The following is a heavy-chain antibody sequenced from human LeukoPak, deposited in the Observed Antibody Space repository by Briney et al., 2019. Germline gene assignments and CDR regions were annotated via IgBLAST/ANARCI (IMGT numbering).Heavy chain of an antibody. CDR2: ISYTGSN. J-gene: IGHJ4*02. V-gene: IGHV4-59*01. Sequence: SETLSLTCSVSGGSISRYYWNWIRQPPGKGLEWVGYISYTGSNKFNPSLKSRVTISVDTSKNQFSLKLSSVTPADTAVYYCARDEYGGPFDYWGQGTLVTVSS. D-gene: IGHD4/OR15-4a*01. CDR3: ARDEYGGPFDY. CDR1: GGSISRYY.